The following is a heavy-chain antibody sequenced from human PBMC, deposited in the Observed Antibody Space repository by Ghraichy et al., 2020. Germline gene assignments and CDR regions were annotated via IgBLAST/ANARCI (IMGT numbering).Heavy chain of an antibody. CDR3: ARSEYYYGSGSWRFYGMDV. D-gene: IGHD3-10*01. CDR2: IWYDGSNK. J-gene: IGHJ6*02. V-gene: IGHV3-33*01. CDR1: GFTFSSYG. Sequence: GGSLRLSCAASGFTFSSYGMHWVRQAPGKGLEWVAVIWYDGSNKYYADSVKGRFTISRDNSKNTLYLQMNSLRAEDTAVYYCARSEYYYGSGSWRFYGMDVWGQGTTVTVSS.